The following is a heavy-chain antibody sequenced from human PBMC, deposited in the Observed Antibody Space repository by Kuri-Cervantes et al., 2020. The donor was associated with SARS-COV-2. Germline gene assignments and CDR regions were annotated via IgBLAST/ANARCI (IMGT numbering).Heavy chain of an antibody. CDR2: IIPIFGTA. V-gene: IGHV1-69*13. CDR3: ARGGWGSSTSHSYYYYYYMDV. J-gene: IGHJ6*03. Sequence: SVKVSCKASGGTFSSYAISWVRQAPGQGLEWMGGIIPIFGTANYAQKFQGRVTITADESTSTAYMELSSLRSEDTAVYYCARGGWGSSTSHSYYYYYYMDVWGKGTTVTVSS. D-gene: IGHD2-2*01. CDR1: GGTFSSYA.